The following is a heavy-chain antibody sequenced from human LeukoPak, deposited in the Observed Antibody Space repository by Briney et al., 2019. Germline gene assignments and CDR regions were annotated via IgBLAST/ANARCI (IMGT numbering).Heavy chain of an antibody. Sequence: PSETLSLTCTVSGGSISSYYWSWIRQPPGKGLEGIGYIYYSGSTNYNPSLTSRVTISVDTSKNQFSLKLSSVTAADTAVYYCARAIFSRNWFDPWGQGTLVTVSS. D-gene: IGHD3-3*01. CDR1: GGSISSYY. CDR2: IYYSGST. V-gene: IGHV4-59*01. CDR3: ARAIFSRNWFDP. J-gene: IGHJ5*02.